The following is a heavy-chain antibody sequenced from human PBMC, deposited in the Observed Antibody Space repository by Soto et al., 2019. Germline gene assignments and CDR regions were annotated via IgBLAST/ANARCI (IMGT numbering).Heavy chain of an antibody. Sequence: QVQLGQSGAEVKKPGSSVKVSCTASGGTFSSYAISWVRQAPGQGLEWMGGIIPIFGTANYAQKFQGRVKITADESTSTAYMELSSLRSEDTAVYYCARTRGLDSSSWYGHDYWGQGTLVTVSS. CDR1: GGTFSSYA. CDR2: IIPIFGTA. D-gene: IGHD6-13*01. V-gene: IGHV1-69*01. CDR3: ARTRGLDSSSWYGHDY. J-gene: IGHJ4*02.